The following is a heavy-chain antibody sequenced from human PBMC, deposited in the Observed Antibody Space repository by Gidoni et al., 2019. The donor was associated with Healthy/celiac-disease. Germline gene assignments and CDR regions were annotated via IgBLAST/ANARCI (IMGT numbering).Heavy chain of an antibody. D-gene: IGHD4-17*01. V-gene: IGHV4-39*01. CDR2: IYYSGST. Sequence: QLQLQESGPGLVKPSETLSLPCTVSGGAISSSSYYWASIRQPPGKGREWVGSIYYSGSTYYNPSLKSRVTISVDTSKSQFARKLSSVTAADTAVYYCARQVITVTTTSFGYWGQGTLVTVSS. CDR3: ARQVITVTTTSFGY. CDR1: GGAISSSSYY. J-gene: IGHJ4*02.